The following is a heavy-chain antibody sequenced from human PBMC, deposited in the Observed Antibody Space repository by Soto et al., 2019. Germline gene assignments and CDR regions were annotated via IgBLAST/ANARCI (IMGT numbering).Heavy chain of an antibody. CDR1: GGSISSYY. Sequence: SETLSLTCTVSGGSISSYYWSWIRQPPGKGLEWIGYIYYSGSTNYNPSLKSRVTISVDTSKNQFSLKLSSVTAADTAVYYCARHCSGYDPGCFDYWGQGTLVTVSS. V-gene: IGHV4-59*08. D-gene: IGHD5-12*01. CDR2: IYYSGST. J-gene: IGHJ4*02. CDR3: ARHCSGYDPGCFDY.